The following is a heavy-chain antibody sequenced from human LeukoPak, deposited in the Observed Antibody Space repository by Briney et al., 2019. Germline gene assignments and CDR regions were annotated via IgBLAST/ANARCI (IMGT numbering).Heavy chain of an antibody. J-gene: IGHJ4*02. CDR1: GFTFSSYA. V-gene: IGHV3-49*04. D-gene: IGHD6-19*01. CDR3: TRARQSGYSNGWYPLSYFDY. Sequence: GGSLRLSCAASGFTFSSYAMSWVRQAPGKGLDWVGFIRSAAYGGTTEYAASLKGRFTISRDDSKSIAYLQMNSLKTEDTAVYYCTRARQSGYSNGWYPLSYFDYWGQGALVAVSS. CDR2: IRSAAYGGTT.